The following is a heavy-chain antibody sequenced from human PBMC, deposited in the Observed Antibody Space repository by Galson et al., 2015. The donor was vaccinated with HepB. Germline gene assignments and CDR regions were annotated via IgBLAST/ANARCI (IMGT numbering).Heavy chain of an antibody. Sequence: SLRLSCAGSEFTFSSYWMNWVRQAPGKGLEWVANINPDGSEKSYVASLRGRFTVSRDNDKNVLYLQMDSLRAEDTAVYYCARRLSLVRGIITKPDYYYGMDVWGQGTTVTVAS. J-gene: IGHJ6*02. V-gene: IGHV3-7*03. D-gene: IGHD3-10*01. CDR2: INPDGSEK. CDR3: ARRLSLVRGIITKPDYYYGMDV. CDR1: EFTFSSYW.